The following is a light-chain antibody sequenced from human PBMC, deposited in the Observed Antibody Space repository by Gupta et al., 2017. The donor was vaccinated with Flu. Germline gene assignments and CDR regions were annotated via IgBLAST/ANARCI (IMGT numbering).Light chain of an antibody. CDR1: SSDVGGYDY. CDR2: EVS. J-gene: IGLJ1*01. Sequence: QSALTQPASVSGSPGQSITISCTGASSDVGGYDYVSWYQQHPGKAPKVIISEVSKRPSGVSSRFSGSKSGNTASLTISGLQPEDEADYYCSSYTSSDSFVFGTGTKINV. CDR3: SSYTSSDSFV. V-gene: IGLV2-14*01.